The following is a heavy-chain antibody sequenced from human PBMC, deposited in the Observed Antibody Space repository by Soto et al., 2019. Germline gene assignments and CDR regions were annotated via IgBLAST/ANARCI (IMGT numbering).Heavy chain of an antibody. D-gene: IGHD3-3*01. CDR2: ISSSSSTI. Sequence: PGGSLRLSCAASGFTFSSYSMNWVRQAPGKGLEWVSYISSSSSTIYYAGSVKGRFTISRDNAKNSLYLQMNSLRAEDTAVYYCSRQKALTGEWLSLYAYAMAVCGQGTTV. V-gene: IGHV3-48*01. J-gene: IGHJ6*02. CDR3: SRQKALTGEWLSLYAYAMAV. CDR1: GFTFSSYS.